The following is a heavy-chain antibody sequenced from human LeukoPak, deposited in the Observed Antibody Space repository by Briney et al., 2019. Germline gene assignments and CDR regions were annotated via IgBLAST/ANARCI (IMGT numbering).Heavy chain of an antibody. V-gene: IGHV1-69*04. CDR1: GGTFSSYA. CDR3: GRETYYYDSSGYYGSGYFDY. CDR2: IIPILGIA. Sequence: ASVKVSCKASGGTFSSYAISWVRQAPGQGLEWMGRIIPILGIANYAQKFQGRVTITADKSTSTAYMELSSLRSEDTAVYYCGRETYYYDSSGYYGSGYFDYWGQGTLVTVSS. J-gene: IGHJ4*02. D-gene: IGHD3-22*01.